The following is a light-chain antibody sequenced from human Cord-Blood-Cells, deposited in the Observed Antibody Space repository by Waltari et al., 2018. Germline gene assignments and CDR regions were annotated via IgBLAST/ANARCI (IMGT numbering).Light chain of an antibody. Sequence: IELKQSPATLSLSPGERATLSCRASQSVNSYLAWYQQKPGQAPRLLIYDASNRATGIPARFSGSGSGTDFTLTISSLEPEDFAVYYCQQRSNWPPWTFGQGTKVEIK. CDR3: QQRSNWPPWT. J-gene: IGKJ1*01. CDR2: DAS. V-gene: IGKV3-11*01. CDR1: QSVNSY.